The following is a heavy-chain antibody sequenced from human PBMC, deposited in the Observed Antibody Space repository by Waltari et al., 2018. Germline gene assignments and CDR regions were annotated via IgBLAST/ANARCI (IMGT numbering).Heavy chain of an antibody. CDR3: ARGGVGEPTSPSYYGMDV. CDR1: GGSISSYY. CDR2: IYYSGST. J-gene: IGHJ6*02. D-gene: IGHD1-26*01. V-gene: IGHV4-59*01. Sequence: QVQLQESGPGLVKPSETLSLTCTVSGGSISSYYWRWLLQPPGKGLGWIGDIYYSGSTNSNPSLKSRVTISVDTSKNQFSLKLSSVTAADTAVYYCARGGVGEPTSPSYYGMDVWGQGTTVTVSS.